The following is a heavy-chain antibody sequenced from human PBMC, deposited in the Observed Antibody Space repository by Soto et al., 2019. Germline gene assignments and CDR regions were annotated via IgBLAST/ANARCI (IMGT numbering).Heavy chain of an antibody. D-gene: IGHD3-3*01. CDR3: ARDTIDRYYYYYGMDV. V-gene: IGHV1-46*01. CDR2: INPSGGST. Sequence: ASVKVSCKASGYTFTSYYMHWVRQAPGQGLEWMGIINPSGGSTSYAQKFQGRVTMTRDTSTSTVYMELSSLRSEDTAVYYCARDTIDRYYYYYGMDVWGQGTTVTVSS. J-gene: IGHJ6*02. CDR1: GYTFTSYY.